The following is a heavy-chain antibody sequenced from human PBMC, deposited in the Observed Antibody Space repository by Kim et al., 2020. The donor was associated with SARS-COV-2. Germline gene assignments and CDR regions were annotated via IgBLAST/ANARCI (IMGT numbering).Heavy chain of an antibody. CDR2: INPSGGST. J-gene: IGHJ3*02. V-gene: IGHV1-46*01. CDR3: ARAEDTAMVTPNDAFDI. Sequence: ASVKVSCKASGYTFTSYYMHWVRQAPGQGLEWMGIINPSGGSTSYAQKFQGRVTMTRDTSTSTVYMELSSLRSEDTAVYYCARAEDTAMVTPNDAFDIWGQGTMVTVSS. CDR1: GYTFTSYY. D-gene: IGHD5-18*01.